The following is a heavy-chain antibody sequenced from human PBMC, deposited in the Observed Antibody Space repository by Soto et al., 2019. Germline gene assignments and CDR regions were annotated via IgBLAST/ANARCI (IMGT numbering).Heavy chain of an antibody. D-gene: IGHD6-6*01. J-gene: IGHJ4*02. CDR3: AREYSSSSSFDY. Sequence: SETLSLTCTVSGGSIGTYYWSWIRQPPGKGLEWIGYIDYSGSTNCNPSLKSRVTISVDTSKNQFSLKLSSVTAADTAVYYCAREYSSSSSFDYWGQGTLVTVSS. CDR2: IDYSGST. CDR1: GGSIGTYY. V-gene: IGHV4-59*01.